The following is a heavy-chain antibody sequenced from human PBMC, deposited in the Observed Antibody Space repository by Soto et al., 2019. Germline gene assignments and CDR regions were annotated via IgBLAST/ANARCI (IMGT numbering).Heavy chain of an antibody. CDR1: GFTFSSYS. CDR2: ISSSSSYI. J-gene: IGHJ4*02. D-gene: IGHD3-22*01. Sequence: GGSLRLSCAASGFTFSSYSMNWVRQAPGKGLEWVSSISSSSSYIYYADSVKGRFTISRDNAKNSLYLQMNSLRAEDTAVYYCARVKEYYYDSSGYYPDYWGQGTLVTVSS. V-gene: IGHV3-21*01. CDR3: ARVKEYYYDSSGYYPDY.